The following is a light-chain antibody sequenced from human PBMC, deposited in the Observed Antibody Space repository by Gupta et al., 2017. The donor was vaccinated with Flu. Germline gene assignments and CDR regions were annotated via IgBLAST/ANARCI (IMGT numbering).Light chain of an antibody. CDR2: DDS. J-gene: IGLJ3*02. CDR3: QVGDSSSDHRV. V-gene: IGLV3-21*02. Sequence: SSVLPQPPSVSVAPGQTARITCGGNNIGSKSVHWYQQKPGQAPVLVVYDDSDRPSGIPERFSGSNSGNTATLTISRVEAGDEANYYCQVGDSSSDHRVFGGGTKLTVL. CDR1: NIGSKS.